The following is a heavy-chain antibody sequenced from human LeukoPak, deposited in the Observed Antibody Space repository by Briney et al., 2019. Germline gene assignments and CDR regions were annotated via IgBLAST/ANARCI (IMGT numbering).Heavy chain of an antibody. CDR2: ISAQNGNT. CDR3: ERESNGGYGFDY. J-gene: IGHJ4*02. Sequence: ASVKVSCKSSGYMFTSHGIHWLRQAPGQGLEWMGWISAQNGNTNYMQQFLGRVTMTRDTSASTVYMEVRSLKSDDTAVYYCERESNGGYGFDYWGQGTPVTVAS. D-gene: IGHD5-12*01. CDR1: GYMFTSHG. V-gene: IGHV1-18*01.